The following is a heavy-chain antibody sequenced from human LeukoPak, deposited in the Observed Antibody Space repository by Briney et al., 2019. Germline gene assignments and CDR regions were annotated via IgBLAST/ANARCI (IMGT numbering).Heavy chain of an antibody. J-gene: IGHJ4*02. V-gene: IGHV3-74*01. D-gene: IGHD3-3*01. CDR2: INSDGSST. CDR1: GFTFSSYW. Sequence: RAGGSLRLXCAASGFTFSSYWMHWVRQAPGKGLVWVSRINSDGSSTSYADSVKGRFTISRDNAKNTLYLQMNSLRAEDTAVYYCARSVLSSYDFWSGSFDYWGQGTLVTVSS. CDR3: ARSVLSSYDFWSGSFDY.